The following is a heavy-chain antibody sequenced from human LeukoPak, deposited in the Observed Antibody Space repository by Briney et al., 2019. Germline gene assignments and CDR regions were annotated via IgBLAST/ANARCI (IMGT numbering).Heavy chain of an antibody. D-gene: IGHD3-22*01. Sequence: PGGSLRLSCAASGFTFSSYAMSWVRQAPGKGLEWVSAISGSGGSTYYADSVKGRFTISRDNSKNTLYLQMNSLRAEDTAVYYCAKGSADYYDSSGYYDPPYDYWGQGTLVTVSS. V-gene: IGHV3-23*01. J-gene: IGHJ4*02. CDR1: GFTFSSYA. CDR2: ISGSGGST. CDR3: AKGSADYYDSSGYYDPPYDY.